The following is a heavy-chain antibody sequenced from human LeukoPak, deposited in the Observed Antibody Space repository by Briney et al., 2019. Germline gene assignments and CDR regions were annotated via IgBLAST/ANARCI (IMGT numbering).Heavy chain of an antibody. CDR1: GYTFTRYD. Sequence: ASVTVSCKASGYTFTRYDINWVRQAPGQGREWMGWMNPNSGNTGYAQKFQGRVTITRNTSISTAYMELSSLRSEDTAVYYCARGGGXMXRGXIIRGSPTQFDYWGQGTLVTVSS. J-gene: IGHJ4*02. D-gene: IGHD3-10*01. CDR3: ARGGGXMXRGXIIRGSPTQFDY. CDR2: MNPNSGNT. V-gene: IGHV1-8*03.